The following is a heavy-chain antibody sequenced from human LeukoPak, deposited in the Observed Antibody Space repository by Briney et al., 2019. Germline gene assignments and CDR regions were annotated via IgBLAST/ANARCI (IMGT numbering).Heavy chain of an antibody. CDR1: GFTFSSYW. D-gene: IGHD3-16*02. CDR2: IKEDGSEK. J-gene: IGHJ4*02. Sequence: PGGSLRLSCAASGFTFSSYWMSWVRQAPGKGLEWVANIKEDGSEKYYVDSVKGRFTISRDNAKKSLYLEVNSLRAEDTAVYYCARHPYDYIWGSDRLAHFDNWGQGTLVTVSS. CDR3: ARHPYDYIWGSDRLAHFDN. V-gene: IGHV3-7*01.